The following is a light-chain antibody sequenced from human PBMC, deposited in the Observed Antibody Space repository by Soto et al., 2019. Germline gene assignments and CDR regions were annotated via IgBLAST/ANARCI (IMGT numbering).Light chain of an antibody. CDR1: SSDVGSYDL. Sequence: QSALTQPASVSGSPGQSITISCTGTSSDVGSYDLVSWYQQHPGNAPKLMIYEVSKRPSGVSDRFSGSKSGNTASVTISGLQADDEADYYCCSYATTTLFGGGTKLTVL. J-gene: IGLJ2*01. CDR3: CSYATTTL. V-gene: IGLV2-23*02. CDR2: EVS.